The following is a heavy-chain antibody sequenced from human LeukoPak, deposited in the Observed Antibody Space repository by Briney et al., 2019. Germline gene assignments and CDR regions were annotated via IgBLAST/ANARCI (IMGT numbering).Heavy chain of an antibody. J-gene: IGHJ5*02. CDR1: GFTFKDYT. CDR2: VSFGSSYI. D-gene: IGHD4-17*01. CDR3: ARASTEYAVTDGFDT. Sequence: GGSLRLSCAASGFTFKDYTMNWVRQSPGKGLQWVSYVSFGSSYISYADSLKGRFTISRDDAKSSVYLEMTSLRTDDTAVYCCARASTEYAVTDGFDTWGPGTLVTVSS. V-gene: IGHV3-21*06.